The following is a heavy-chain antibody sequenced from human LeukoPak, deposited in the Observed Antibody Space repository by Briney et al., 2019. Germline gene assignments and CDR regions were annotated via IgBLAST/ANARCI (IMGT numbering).Heavy chain of an antibody. CDR1: GFTFSSYA. J-gene: IGHJ6*02. CDR2: ISYDGSNK. CDR3: ARGSSSPPRLYGMDV. V-gene: IGHV3-30-3*01. Sequence: GGSLRLSCAASGFTFSSYAMHWVRQAPGKGLEWVAVISYDGSNKYYADSVKGRFTSSRDNSKNTLYLQMNSLRAEDTAVYYCARGSSSPPRLYGMDVWGQGTTVTVSS. D-gene: IGHD6-6*01.